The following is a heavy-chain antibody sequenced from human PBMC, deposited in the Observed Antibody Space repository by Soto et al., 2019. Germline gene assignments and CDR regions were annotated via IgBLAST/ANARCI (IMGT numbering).Heavy chain of an antibody. J-gene: IGHJ6*02. Sequence: PGGSLRLSCVASGFTFRNHGMRWVRQAPGKGLEWVAVISYNGKNDHYADSLKGRFTISRDNSKNTVFLQMNSLTPEDTAVYYCAKDRNYLAIVKMATTGMDVWGQGTTVTVSS. CDR1: GFTFRNHG. CDR2: ISYNGKND. D-gene: IGHD1-1*01. V-gene: IGHV3-30*18. CDR3: AKDRNYLAIVKMATTGMDV.